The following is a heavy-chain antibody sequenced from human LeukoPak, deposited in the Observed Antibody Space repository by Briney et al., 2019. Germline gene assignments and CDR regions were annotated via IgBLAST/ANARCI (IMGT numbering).Heavy chain of an antibody. Sequence: PGGSLRLSCAASGFSFISYGMHWVRQAPGKGLEWVGVISDDGRNKKYADSVKGRFTISRDNSKDTLYLQMNSLRDEDTDVYYCAKRPSDYGDYVTYFDYWGQGTLVTVSP. CDR1: GFSFISYG. CDR2: ISDDGRNK. D-gene: IGHD4-17*01. J-gene: IGHJ4*02. CDR3: AKRPSDYGDYVTYFDY. V-gene: IGHV3-30*18.